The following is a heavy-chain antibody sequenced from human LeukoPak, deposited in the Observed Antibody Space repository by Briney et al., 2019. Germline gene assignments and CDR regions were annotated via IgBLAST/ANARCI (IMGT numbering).Heavy chain of an antibody. CDR2: IYYSGST. CDR1: GGSITSYH. D-gene: IGHD3-10*01. V-gene: IGHV4-59*01. Sequence: SETLSLTCTVSGGSITSYHYSWIRQPPGKGLEWIGYIYYSGSTNYNPSLKSRVTISVDTSKNQFSLKLSSVTAADTAVYYYATAGPISGRHNYFDPWGQGTLVTVSS. CDR3: ATAGPISGRHNYFDP. J-gene: IGHJ4*02.